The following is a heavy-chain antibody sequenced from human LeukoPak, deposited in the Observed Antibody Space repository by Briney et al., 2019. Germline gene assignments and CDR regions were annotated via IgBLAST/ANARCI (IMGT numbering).Heavy chain of an antibody. CDR3: AKDEWYSGRRPG. CDR2: ISGSGGST. CDR1: GGTFSSYA. J-gene: IGHJ4*02. V-gene: IGHV3-23*01. D-gene: IGHD1-26*01. Sequence: ASVKVSCKASGGTFSSYAISWVRQAPGKGLEWVSAISGSGGSTYYADSVKGRFTISRDNSKNTLYLQMNSLRAEDTAVYYCAKDEWYSGRRPGWGQGTLVTVSS.